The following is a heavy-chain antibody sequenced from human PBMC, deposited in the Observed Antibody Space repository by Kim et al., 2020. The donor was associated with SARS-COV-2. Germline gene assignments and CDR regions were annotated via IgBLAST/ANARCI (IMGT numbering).Heavy chain of an antibody. J-gene: IGHJ3*02. V-gene: IGHV4-59*08. CDR2: IYYSGST. D-gene: IGHD3-22*01. CDR1: GGSISSYY. Sequence: SETLSLTCTVSGGSISSYYWSWIRQPPGKGLEWIGYIYYSGSTNYNPSLKSRVTISVDTSKNQFSLKLSSVTAADTAVYYCASSLLHYDSSGYYYESRGWEAFDIWGQGTMVTVSS. CDR3: ASSLLHYDSSGYYYESRGWEAFDI.